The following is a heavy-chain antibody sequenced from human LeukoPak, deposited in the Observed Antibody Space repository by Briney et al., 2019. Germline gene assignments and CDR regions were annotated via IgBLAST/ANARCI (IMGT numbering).Heavy chain of an antibody. CDR2: INPNSGGT. D-gene: IGHD5-12*01. Sequence: GASVKVSCKASGYTFTGYYMHWVRQAPGQGLEWMGWINPNSGGTNYAQKFQGRVTMTRDTSISTAYMELSRLRSDDTAVYYCARSRGHPRHSGYGQSDFDYWGQGTLVTVSS. CDR1: GYTFTGYY. J-gene: IGHJ4*02. CDR3: ARSRGHPRHSGYGQSDFDY. V-gene: IGHV1-2*02.